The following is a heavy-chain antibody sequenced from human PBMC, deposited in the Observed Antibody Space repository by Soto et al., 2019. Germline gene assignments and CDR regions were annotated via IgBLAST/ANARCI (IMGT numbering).Heavy chain of an antibody. V-gene: IGHV1-46*03. CDR2: INPSGGST. CDR3: ATKFISSSSTALHAFDI. J-gene: IGHJ3*02. CDR1: GYTFTSYY. D-gene: IGHD6-6*01. Sequence: ASVKVSCKASGYTFTSYYMHWVRQAPGQGLEWMGIINPSGGSTSYAQKFQGRVTMTRDTSTSTVYMELSSLRSEDTAVYYCATKFISSSSTALHAFDIWGQGTMVTVSS.